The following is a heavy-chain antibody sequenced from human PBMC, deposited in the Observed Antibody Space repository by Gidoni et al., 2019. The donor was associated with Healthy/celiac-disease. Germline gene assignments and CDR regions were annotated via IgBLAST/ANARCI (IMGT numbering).Heavy chain of an antibody. CDR2: IIPIVGTA. CDR1: GGTFSSYA. Sequence: QVQLVQSAAEVKKPGSSVTVSCQASGGTFSSYAISWVRQAPGQGLEWLGGIIPIVGTANYAQKFQGRVTMTADESTSTAYMELSSLRSEDTAVYYCARGEDSYGFHFGDYWGQGTLVTVSS. V-gene: IGHV1-69*01. D-gene: IGHD5-18*01. J-gene: IGHJ4*02. CDR3: ARGEDSYGFHFGDY.